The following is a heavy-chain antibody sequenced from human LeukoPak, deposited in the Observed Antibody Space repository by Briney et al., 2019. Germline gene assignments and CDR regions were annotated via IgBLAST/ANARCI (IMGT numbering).Heavy chain of an antibody. V-gene: IGHV3-21*01. Sequence: GGSLRLSCAASGFTFSSYNMNWVRQAPGKGLEWVSSISGSSSYIYYADSVKGRFTISRGNAKNSLYLQMCSLRAEDTAMYYCARDRIAVAATETSFDYWGQGTLVTVSS. J-gene: IGHJ4*02. CDR3: ARDRIAVAATETSFDY. D-gene: IGHD6-19*01. CDR2: ISGSSSYI. CDR1: GFTFSSYN.